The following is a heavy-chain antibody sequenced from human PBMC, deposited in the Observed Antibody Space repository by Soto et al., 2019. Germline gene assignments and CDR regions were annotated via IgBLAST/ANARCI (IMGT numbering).Heavy chain of an antibody. D-gene: IGHD6-19*01. V-gene: IGHV4-59*08. Sequence: SETLSLTCTVSGGSISSYYWSWIRQPPGKGLEWIGYIYYSGSTNYNPSLKSRVTISVDTSKNQFSLKLSSVTAADTAVYYCARQDYSSGYDYWGQGTLVTVSS. CDR3: ARQDYSSGYDY. CDR1: GGSISSYY. J-gene: IGHJ4*02. CDR2: IYYSGST.